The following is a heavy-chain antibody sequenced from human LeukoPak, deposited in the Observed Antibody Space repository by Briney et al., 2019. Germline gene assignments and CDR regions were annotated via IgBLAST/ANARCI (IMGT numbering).Heavy chain of an antibody. J-gene: IGHJ3*02. D-gene: IGHD3-22*01. Sequence: PGGSLRLSCGASGFSFNTYGIHWVRQALGKGLEWVAVIWYDGSNKYYADSVKGRFTISRDNSKNTLYLQMNSLRAKDTAVYYCARGTDSSGYLDAFDIWGQGTMVTVSS. CDR2: IWYDGSNK. CDR1: GFSFNTYG. V-gene: IGHV3-33*01. CDR3: ARGTDSSGYLDAFDI.